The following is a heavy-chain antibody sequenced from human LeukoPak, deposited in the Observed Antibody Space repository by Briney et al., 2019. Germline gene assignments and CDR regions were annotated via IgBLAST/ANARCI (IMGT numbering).Heavy chain of an antibody. CDR3: ARGGYCTNGVCRRYYYYYYMDV. CDR2: INPKSGGT. CDR1: GYTFSGYH. J-gene: IGHJ6*03. D-gene: IGHD2-8*01. Sequence: ASVKVSCKASGYTFSGYHMHWVRQAPGQGLQWMGWINPKSGGTNYAQKFQGRVTMTRDTSISTAYMELSRLRFDDTAVYYCARGGYCTNGVCRRYYYYYYMDVWGKGTTVTVSS. V-gene: IGHV1-2*02.